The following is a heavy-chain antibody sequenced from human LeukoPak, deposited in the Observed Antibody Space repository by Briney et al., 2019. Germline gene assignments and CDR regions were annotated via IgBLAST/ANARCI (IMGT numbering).Heavy chain of an antibody. D-gene: IGHD1-26*01. CDR3: AKSGGSGLIDY. V-gene: IGHV4-39*01. CDR1: GGSISTSSYY. Sequence: SETLSLTCTVSGGSISTSSYYWGWVRQPPGKGLEWIGNIYSSGNTYYNASLKSRVTIYIDTSKNQFSLNLSSVTAADTAVYYCAKSGGSGLIDYWGQGTLVTVSS. J-gene: IGHJ4*02. CDR2: IYSSGNT.